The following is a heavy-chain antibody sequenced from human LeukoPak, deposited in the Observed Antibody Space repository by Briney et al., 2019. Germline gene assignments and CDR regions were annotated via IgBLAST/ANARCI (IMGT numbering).Heavy chain of an antibody. V-gene: IGHV3-7*04. Sequence: TGGSLRLSCAASGFTFSNYWMSWVRQAPGNGPEWVANIKEDESEKNYVDSVKGRFTISRDNAKNSLYLQMNSLRAEDTAVYYCARRGATTIYYYYYYMDVWGKGTTVTVSS. J-gene: IGHJ6*03. CDR2: IKEDESEK. CDR3: ARRGATTIYYYYYYMDV. D-gene: IGHD1-26*01. CDR1: GFTFSNYW.